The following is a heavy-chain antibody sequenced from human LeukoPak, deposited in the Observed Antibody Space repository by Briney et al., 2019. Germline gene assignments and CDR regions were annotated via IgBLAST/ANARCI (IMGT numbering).Heavy chain of an antibody. V-gene: IGHV4-34*01. CDR3: ARGGIADRLGT. D-gene: IGHD6-6*01. Sequence: SETLSLTYAVYGGSFSGYYWSWIRQPPGKGLEWIGEINHSGSTNYNPSLKSRVTISVDTSKNQFSLKLSSVTAADTAVYYCARGGIADRLGTWGQGTLVTVSS. CDR1: GGSFSGYY. J-gene: IGHJ4*02. CDR2: INHSGST.